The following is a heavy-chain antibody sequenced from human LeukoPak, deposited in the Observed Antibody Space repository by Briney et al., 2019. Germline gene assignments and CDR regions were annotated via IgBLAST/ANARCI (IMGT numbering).Heavy chain of an antibody. V-gene: IGHV3-21*01. CDR2: ISKTSSHI. Sequence: GGSLRLSCAASGFTFSSYSMDWVRQAPGKGLEWVSSISKTSSHIYYADSVKGRFTISRDNAKNSMYLQMNSLRVEDTAVYYCARHMETVPDYYYGMDVWGQGTMVTVSS. CDR3: ARHMETVPDYYYGMDV. J-gene: IGHJ6*02. D-gene: IGHD1-1*01. CDR1: GFTFSSYS.